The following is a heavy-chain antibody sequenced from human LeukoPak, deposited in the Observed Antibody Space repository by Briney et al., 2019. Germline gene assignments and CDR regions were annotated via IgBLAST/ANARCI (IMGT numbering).Heavy chain of an antibody. D-gene: IGHD6-19*01. V-gene: IGHV1-18*01. CDR2: ISTYNGDT. CDR1: GYTFLSYG. Sequence: ASVKVSCKASGYTFLSYGISWVRHVPGQGLGWLGWISTYNGDTKYAQKLQGRVTMTTDTPTSTAYMELRSLRFDDTATYYCARANFLAVAGSAYDYYYYMDVWGTGTTVTISS. CDR3: ARANFLAVAGSAYDYYYYMDV. J-gene: IGHJ6*03.